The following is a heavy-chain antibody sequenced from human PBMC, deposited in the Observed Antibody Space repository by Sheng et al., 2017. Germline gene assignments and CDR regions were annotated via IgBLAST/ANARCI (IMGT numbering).Heavy chain of an antibody. CDR2: IIPIFGTA. J-gene: IGHJ5*02. Sequence: QVQLVQSGAEVKKPGSSVKVSCKASGGTFSSYAISWVRQAPGQGLEWMGGIIPIFGTANYAQKFQGRVTITTDESTSTAYMELSSLRSEDTAVYYCARDNYDFWSGYYRWFDPWGQGTLVTVSS. D-gene: IGHD3-3*01. CDR1: GGTFSSYA. V-gene: IGHV1-69*05. CDR3: ARDNYDFWSGYYRWFDP.